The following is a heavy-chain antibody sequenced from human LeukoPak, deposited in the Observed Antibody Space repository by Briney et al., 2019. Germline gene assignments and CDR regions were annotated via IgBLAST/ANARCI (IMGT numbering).Heavy chain of an antibody. V-gene: IGHV3-23*01. Sequence: GGSLRLSCAASGFTFSSYAMSWVRQAPGKGLEWVSAISGSGGSTYYADSVKGRFTISRDNSKNTLYLQMNSLRAEDSAVYYCAKDRSYGDYEGWGQGTVVTVSS. J-gene: IGHJ4*02. CDR3: AKDRSYGDYEG. CDR1: GFTFSSYA. D-gene: IGHD4-17*01. CDR2: ISGSGGST.